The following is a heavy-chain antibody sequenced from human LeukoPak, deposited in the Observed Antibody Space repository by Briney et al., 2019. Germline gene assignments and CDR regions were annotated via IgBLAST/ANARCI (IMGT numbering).Heavy chain of an antibody. J-gene: IGHJ4*02. CDR3: ARDQGYDSSGYRQGISEC. D-gene: IGHD3-22*01. V-gene: IGHV3-30*02. CDR1: GFSFSNYG. CDR2: TQFDGNKK. Sequence: PGGSLRLSCAASGFSFSNYGMHWVRQAPGKGLEWVAFTQFDGNKKYYADSVKGRFTISRDNSKNTLYLQMNSLRVDDTAVYYCARDQGYDSSGYRQGISECWGQGTLVTVSS.